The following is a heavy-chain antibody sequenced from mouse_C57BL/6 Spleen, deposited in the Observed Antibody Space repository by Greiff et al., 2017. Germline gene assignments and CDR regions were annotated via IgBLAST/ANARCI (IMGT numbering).Heavy chain of an antibody. CDR2: IYPGDGDT. CDR3: ARDGGNYFDY. J-gene: IGHJ2*01. CDR1: GYAFSSSW. D-gene: IGHD1-1*02. V-gene: IGHV1-82*01. Sequence: LQESGPELVKPGASVKISCKASGYAFSSSWMNWVKQRPGKGLEWIGRIYPGDGDTNYNGKFKGKATLTADKSSSTAYMQLSSLTSEDSAVYFCARDGGNYFDYWGQGTTLTVSS.